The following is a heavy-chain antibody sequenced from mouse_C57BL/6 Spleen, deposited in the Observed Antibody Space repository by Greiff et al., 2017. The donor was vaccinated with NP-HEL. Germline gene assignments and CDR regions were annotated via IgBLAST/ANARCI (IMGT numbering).Heavy chain of an antibody. CDR2: IDPSDSYT. V-gene: IGHV1-50*01. Sequence: QVQLQQPGAELVKPGASVKLSCKASGYTFTSYWMQWVKQRPGQGLEWIGEIDPSDSYTNYNQKFKGKATLTVDTSSSTAYMQLSSLTSEDSAVYYCARSAIYDGYLYAMDYWGQGTSVTVSS. J-gene: IGHJ4*01. D-gene: IGHD2-3*01. CDR3: ARSAIYDGYLYAMDY. CDR1: GYTFTSYW.